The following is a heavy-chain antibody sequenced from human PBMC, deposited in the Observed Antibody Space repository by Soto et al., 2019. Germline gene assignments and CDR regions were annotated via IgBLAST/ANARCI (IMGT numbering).Heavy chain of an antibody. Sequence: EVRLLESGGGLIQPGGSVRLSCAASGFTFSSYVRSWVRQAPGTGLEWVSGISGSGTNTYYADSVKGRFTISRDNSKNTLYLQMTSLRAEDTAEYYCAKDNSPYSGYNSFDYWGEGTLVTVSS. CDR3: AKDNSPYSGYNSFDY. CDR1: GFTFSSYV. CDR2: ISGSGTNT. V-gene: IGHV3-23*01. D-gene: IGHD5-12*01. J-gene: IGHJ4*02.